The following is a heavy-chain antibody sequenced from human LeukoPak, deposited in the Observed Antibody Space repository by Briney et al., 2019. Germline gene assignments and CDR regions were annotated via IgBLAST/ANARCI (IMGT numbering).Heavy chain of an antibody. D-gene: IGHD4-17*01. J-gene: IGHJ6*03. Sequence: PSETLSLTCAVSGGSVSSGGYYWSWIRQPPGKGLEWIGEINHSGSTNYNPSLKSRVTISVDTSKNQFSLKLSSVTAADTAVYYCARRRSTVTSYYYYYMDVWGKGTTVTISS. CDR1: GGSVSSGGYY. CDR3: ARRRSTVTSYYYYYMDV. V-gene: IGHV4-34*01. CDR2: INHSGST.